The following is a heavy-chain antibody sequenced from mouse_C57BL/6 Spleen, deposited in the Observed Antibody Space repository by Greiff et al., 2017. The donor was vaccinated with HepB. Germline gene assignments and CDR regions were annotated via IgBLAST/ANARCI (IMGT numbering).Heavy chain of an antibody. V-gene: IGHV1-52*01. D-gene: IGHD2-1*01. J-gene: IGHJ2*01. CDR3: ARGRDGIYFDY. CDR1: GYTFTSYW. CDR2: IDPSDSET. Sequence: VQLQQPGAELVRPGSSVKLSCKASGYTFTSYWMHWVKQRPIQGLEWIGNIDPSDSETHYNQKFKDKATLTVDKSSSTAYMQLSSLTSEDSAVYYCARGRDGIYFDYWGQGTTLTVSS.